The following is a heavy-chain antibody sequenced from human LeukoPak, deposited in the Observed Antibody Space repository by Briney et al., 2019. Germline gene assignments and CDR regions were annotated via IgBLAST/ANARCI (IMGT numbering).Heavy chain of an antibody. V-gene: IGHV3-23*01. CDR1: GFTFSNYA. D-gene: IGHD1-26*01. J-gene: IGHJ4*02. CDR3: ARDPWGIGPAFDY. Sequence: PGGSLRLSCAASGFTFSNYAMGWVRQAPGKGLEWVSSIRSSGDSTFYADSVKGRFTISRDTSKNTLSLQMNSLRDDDTAVYHCARDPWGIGPAFDYWGRGTLVTVSS. CDR2: IRSSGDST.